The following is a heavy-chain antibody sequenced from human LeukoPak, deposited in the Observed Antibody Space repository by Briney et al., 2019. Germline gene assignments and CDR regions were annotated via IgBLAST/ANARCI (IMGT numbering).Heavy chain of an antibody. CDR1: GYTFTSYT. J-gene: IGHJ5*02. CDR3: ARDRPGIAVANLLFDP. D-gene: IGHD6-19*01. V-gene: IGHV1-3*01. Sequence: ASVKVSCKASGYTFTSYTMHWVRQAPGQRLEWMGWINAGNGNTKYSQKFQGRVTMTTDTSTSTAYMELRSLRSDDTAVYYCARDRPGIAVANLLFDPWGQGTLVTVSS. CDR2: INAGNGNT.